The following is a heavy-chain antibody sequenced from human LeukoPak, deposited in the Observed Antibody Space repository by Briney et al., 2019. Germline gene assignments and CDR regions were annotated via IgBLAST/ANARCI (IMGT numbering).Heavy chain of an antibody. Sequence: GGSLRLSWAASGFTFSSHWMHWVRQGAWKGLVLVSRINSDGSSTGYEDSVKGRFTISRDNAKNTLDLQMNNLRAEDTAVYYCARAGEGLQSYGFDMWGQGTKVSVST. V-gene: IGHV3-74*01. J-gene: IGHJ3*02. CDR1: GFTFSSHW. D-gene: IGHD4-11*01. CDR3: ARAGEGLQSYGFDM. CDR2: INSDGSST.